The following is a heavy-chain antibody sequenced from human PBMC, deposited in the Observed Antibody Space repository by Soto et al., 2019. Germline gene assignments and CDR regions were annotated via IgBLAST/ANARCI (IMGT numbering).Heavy chain of an antibody. CDR3: ARISTYCSGGSCYPGDY. J-gene: IGHJ4*02. CDR1: GGSFSGYY. CDR2: INHSGST. V-gene: IGHV4-34*01. Sequence: PSETLSLTCAVYGGSFSGYYWSCIRQPPGKGLEWIGEINHSGSTNYNPSLKSRVTISVDTSKNQFSLKLSSVTAADTAVYYCARISTYCSGGSCYPGDYWGQGTLVTVSS. D-gene: IGHD2-15*01.